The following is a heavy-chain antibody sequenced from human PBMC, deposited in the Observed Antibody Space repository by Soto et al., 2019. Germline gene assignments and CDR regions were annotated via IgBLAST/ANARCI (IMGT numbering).Heavy chain of an antibody. J-gene: IGHJ4*02. V-gene: IGHV3-7*05. CDR2: INQNGSER. CDR3: ATDILDF. CDR1: GFMFSSYW. D-gene: IGHD3-9*01. Sequence: EVDLVESGGGLVQPGGSLRLSCAATGFMFSSYWMTWVHQAPGRGLEWVANINQNGSERYYVDSVEGRFTISRDNAKNSVFLQMENLRVEDTAMYYCATDILDFWGQGTLVTVSS.